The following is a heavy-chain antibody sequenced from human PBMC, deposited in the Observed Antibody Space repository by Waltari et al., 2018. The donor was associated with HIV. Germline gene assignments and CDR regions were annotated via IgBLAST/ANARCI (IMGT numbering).Heavy chain of an antibody. CDR1: GGSFSGYY. CDR3: AREGVKGGVATIIAVAGTRGAPDY. J-gene: IGHJ4*02. Sequence: QVQLQQWGAGLLKPSETLSLTCAVYGGSFSGYYWSWIRQPPGKGLEWTGEINQTGRPSCHPSLKSRGTNSVDAAKNQCSLKLSSVTAADTAVYYCAREGVKGGVATIIAVAGTRGAPDYWGQGTLVTVSS. D-gene: IGHD6-19*01. CDR2: INQTGRP. V-gene: IGHV4-34*01.